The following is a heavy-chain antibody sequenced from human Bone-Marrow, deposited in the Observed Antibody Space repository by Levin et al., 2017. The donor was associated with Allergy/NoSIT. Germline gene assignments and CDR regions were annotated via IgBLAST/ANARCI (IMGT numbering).Heavy chain of an antibody. Sequence: GGSLRLSCAASGFTFSNAWMSWVRQAPGKGLEWVGRIKSKTDGGTTDYAAPVKGRFTISRDDSKNTLYLQMNSLKTEDTAVYYCTTEGGLSYGDYESVGYWGQGTLVTVSS. CDR2: IKSKTDGGTT. CDR3: TTEGGLSYGDYESVGY. J-gene: IGHJ4*02. CDR1: GFTFSNAW. D-gene: IGHD4-17*01. V-gene: IGHV3-15*01.